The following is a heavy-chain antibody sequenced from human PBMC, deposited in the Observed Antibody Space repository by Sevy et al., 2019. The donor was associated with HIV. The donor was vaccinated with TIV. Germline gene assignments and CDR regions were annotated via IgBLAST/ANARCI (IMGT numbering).Heavy chain of an antibody. J-gene: IGHJ4*02. D-gene: IGHD6-19*01. V-gene: IGHV1-46*01. CDR2: INPSGGST. CDR1: GYTFTSYY. Sequence: ASVKVSCKASGYTFTSYYMHWVRQAPGQGLEWMGIINPSGGSTSYAQKFQGRVTMTRDTSTGTVYMELSSLRSEDTAGYYGARDLYSSGWGGDYWGQGTLVTVSS. CDR3: ARDLYSSGWGGDY.